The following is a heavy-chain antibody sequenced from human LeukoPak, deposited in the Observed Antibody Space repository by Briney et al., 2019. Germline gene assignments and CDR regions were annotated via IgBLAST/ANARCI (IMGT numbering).Heavy chain of an antibody. V-gene: IGHV2-70*01. CDR2: IDWDDDK. CDR1: GFSLSTSGMC. CDR3: ARIRRVQDYDFWSGYSPYYYYGMDV. Sequence: SGPALVKPPQTLTLTCTFSGFSLSTSGMCVSWIRQPPGKALEWLALIDWDDDKYYSTSLKTRLTISKDTSKNQVVLTMTNMDPVDTATYYCARIRRVQDYDFWSGYSPYYYYGMDVWGQGTTVTVSS. J-gene: IGHJ6*02. D-gene: IGHD3-3*01.